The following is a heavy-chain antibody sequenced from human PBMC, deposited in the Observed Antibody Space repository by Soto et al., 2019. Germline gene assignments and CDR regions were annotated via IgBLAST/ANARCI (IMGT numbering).Heavy chain of an antibody. CDR3: GRDAVTKRDFYYYGMDV. Sequence: QVQLQESGPGLVKPSQTLSLTCTVSGGSIKNSGYYWSWIRQHPEKGLEWIGYISYSGSTDYAPSLKSRVTMSVDTSKNQSTLKLTSVTAADTAVYYAGRDAVTKRDFYYYGMDVWGRGTTVTVSS. CDR1: GGSIKNSGYY. V-gene: IGHV4-31*03. D-gene: IGHD4-4*01. J-gene: IGHJ6*04. CDR2: ISYSGST.